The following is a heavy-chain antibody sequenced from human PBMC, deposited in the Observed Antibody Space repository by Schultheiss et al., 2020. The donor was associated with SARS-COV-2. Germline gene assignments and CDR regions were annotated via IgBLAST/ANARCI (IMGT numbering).Heavy chain of an antibody. J-gene: IGHJ3*02. CDR2: INHSGST. Sequence: SETLSLTCAVYGGSFSGYYWSWIRQPPGKGLEWIGEINHSGSTNYNPSLKSRVTISVDTSKNQFSLKLSSVTAADTAVYYCAGGVDYDYFGPGGFDIWGQGTMVTVSS. CDR1: GGSFSGYY. CDR3: AGGVDYDYFGPGGFDI. D-gene: IGHD3-16*01. V-gene: IGHV4-34*01.